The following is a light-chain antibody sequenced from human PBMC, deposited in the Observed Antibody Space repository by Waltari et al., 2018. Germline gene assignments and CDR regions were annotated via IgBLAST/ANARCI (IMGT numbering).Light chain of an antibody. CDR1: QGISSY. J-gene: IGKJ5*01. CDR2: AAS. V-gene: IGKV1-9*01. Sequence: DIQLTQSPSFLSASVGDRVTITCRASQGISSYLAWYQQKPGKAPKLLIYAASTLQSGVPSRCSGSGSGTEFTLTISSLQPEDSATYYCQQLNSYPITFGQGTRVESK. CDR3: QQLNSYPIT.